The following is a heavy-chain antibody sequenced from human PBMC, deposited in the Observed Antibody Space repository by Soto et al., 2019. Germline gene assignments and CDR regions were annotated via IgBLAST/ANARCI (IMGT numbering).Heavy chain of an antibody. Sequence: GASVKVSCKASGGTFSSYAIDWVRQAPGQGPEWMGGIIPIFGTANYAQKFQGRVTITADESTSTAYMELRSLRSEDTAVYYCARGVNYDSSGYYYFYWGQGTLVTVSS. CDR1: GGTFSSYA. V-gene: IGHV1-69*13. CDR2: IIPIFGTA. CDR3: ARGVNYDSSGYYYFY. D-gene: IGHD3-22*01. J-gene: IGHJ4*02.